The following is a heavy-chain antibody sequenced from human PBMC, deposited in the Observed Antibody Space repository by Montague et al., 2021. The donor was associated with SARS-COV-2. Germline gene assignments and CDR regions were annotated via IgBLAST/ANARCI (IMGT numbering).Heavy chain of an antibody. CDR2: IYSENNYT. Sequence: SLRLSCAASGFSFSGWAMSWVRQAPGRGLDWVSVIYSENNYTYYRDSVKGRFTASRDDSRNTLYLQMSSLRAEDTAVYYCAKVGYCSGGSCLWYFDYWGQGTLVTVSS. V-gene: IGHV3-23*03. J-gene: IGHJ4*02. CDR3: AKVGYCSGGSCLWYFDY. CDR1: GFSFSGWA. D-gene: IGHD2-15*01.